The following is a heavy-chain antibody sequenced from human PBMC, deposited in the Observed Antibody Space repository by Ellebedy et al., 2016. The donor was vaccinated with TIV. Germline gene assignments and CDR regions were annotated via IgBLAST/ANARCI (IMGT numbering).Heavy chain of an antibody. D-gene: IGHD3-22*01. CDR1: GYSFTSYW. CDR2: IYPGDSDT. CDR3: ARQEEGYYDSSGPDAFDI. Sequence: GESLKISCKGSGYSFTSYWIGWVRQMPGKGLEWMGIIYPGDSDTRYSPSVQGQVTISAAKSISTAYLQWSSLKASDTAMYYCARQEEGYYDSSGPDAFDIWGQGTMVTVSS. J-gene: IGHJ3*02. V-gene: IGHV5-51*01.